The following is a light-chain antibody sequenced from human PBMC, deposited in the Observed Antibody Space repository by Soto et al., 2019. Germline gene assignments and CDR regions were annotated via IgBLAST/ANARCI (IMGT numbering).Light chain of an antibody. CDR2: DAS. V-gene: IGKV1-5*01. CDR3: QQYNSYWT. CDR1: QSISSY. J-gene: IGKJ1*01. Sequence: DIQITPSPSSLSASVGDRVTITCRASQSISSYLNWYQQKPGKAPKLLIYDASSLESGVPSRFSGSGSGTEFTLTISSLQPDDFATYYCQQYNSYWTFGQGTKVDIK.